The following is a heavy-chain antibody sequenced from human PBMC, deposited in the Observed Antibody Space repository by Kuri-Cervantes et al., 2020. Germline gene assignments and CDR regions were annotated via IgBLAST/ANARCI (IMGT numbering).Heavy chain of an antibody. CDR1: GFIFSNYW. J-gene: IGHJ4*02. CDR2: INQDGSDK. CDR3: AKEDINIAAGPDY. D-gene: IGHD6-13*01. V-gene: IGHV3-7*01. Sequence: GESLKISCAASGFIFSNYWMSWVRQAPGKGLEWVTNINQDGSDKYYVDSVKGRFTISRDNAKNSLYLQMNSLRAEDTAVYYCAKEDINIAAGPDYWGQGTLVTVSS.